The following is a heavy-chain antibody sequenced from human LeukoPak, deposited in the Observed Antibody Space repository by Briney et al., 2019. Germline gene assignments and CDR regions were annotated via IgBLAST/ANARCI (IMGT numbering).Heavy chain of an antibody. J-gene: IGHJ5*02. Sequence: SVKVSCKASGGTFSSYAISWVRQAPGQGLEWMGGIIPIFGTANYAQKFQGRVTITADESTSTAYMELSSLRSEDTAVYYCARDEHRREGIAVAGNWFDPWGQGTLVTVSS. CDR3: ARDEHRREGIAVAGNWFDP. CDR1: GGTFSSYA. V-gene: IGHV1-69*13. D-gene: IGHD6-13*01. CDR2: IIPIFGTA.